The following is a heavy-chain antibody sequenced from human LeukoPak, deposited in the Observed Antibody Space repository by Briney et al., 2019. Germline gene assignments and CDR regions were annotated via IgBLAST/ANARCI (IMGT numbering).Heavy chain of an antibody. CDR1: GFTFSSYW. Sequence: GGSLRLSCAASGFTFSSYWMNWVRQAPGKGLEWVANIKQNGSVKNYVDSVKGRFTISRDNAKNSLFLQMNSLRAEDTAVYYCARDPSGSPVFDPWGQGTLVTVSS. J-gene: IGHJ5*02. CDR2: IKQNGSVK. CDR3: ARDPSGSPVFDP. D-gene: IGHD3-10*01. V-gene: IGHV3-7*01.